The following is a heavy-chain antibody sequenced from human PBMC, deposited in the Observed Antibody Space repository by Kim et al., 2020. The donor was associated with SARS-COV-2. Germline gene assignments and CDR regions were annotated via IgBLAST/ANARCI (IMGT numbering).Heavy chain of an antibody. CDR2: ISYDGSNK. Sequence: GGSLRLSCAASGFTFSSYAMHWVRQAPGKGLEWVAVISYDGSNKYYADSVKGRFTISRDNSKNTLYLQMNSLRAEDTAVYYCARDLTPGIAVAGGGYFDYWGQGTLVTVSS. CDR1: GFTFSSYA. V-gene: IGHV3-30-3*01. CDR3: ARDLTPGIAVAGGGYFDY. D-gene: IGHD6-19*01. J-gene: IGHJ4*02.